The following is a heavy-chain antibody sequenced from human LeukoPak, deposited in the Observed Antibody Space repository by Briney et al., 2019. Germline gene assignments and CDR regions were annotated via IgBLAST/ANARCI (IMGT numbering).Heavy chain of an antibody. CDR2: IKPDGTTK. V-gene: IGHV3-7*03. CDR1: GFPFSSYS. Sequence: GGSLRLSCAASGFPFSSYSMTWVRQAPGKGLEWVANIKPDGTTKFYVDSVKGRFTISRDSALNSLYLQMNSLRAEDTAIYYCARSIPYGTTWYGRSDYWGQGTLVTVSS. CDR3: ARSIPYGTTWYGRSDY. J-gene: IGHJ4*02. D-gene: IGHD6-13*01.